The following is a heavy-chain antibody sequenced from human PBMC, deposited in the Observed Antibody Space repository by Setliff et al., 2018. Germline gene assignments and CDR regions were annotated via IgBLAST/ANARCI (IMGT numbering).Heavy chain of an antibody. CDR1: GGSISSGDYY. D-gene: IGHD3-22*01. Sequence: SETLSLTCTVSGGSISSGDYYWSWIRQPPGKGQEWIGYIYSSGSTYYNPSLKSRVSISVDTSKNQFSLKLSSVTAADTAVYYCARESRYYYDNLGTLDHWGQGTLVTVS. CDR2: IYSSGST. CDR3: ARESRYYYDNLGTLDH. J-gene: IGHJ4*02. V-gene: IGHV4-30-4*08.